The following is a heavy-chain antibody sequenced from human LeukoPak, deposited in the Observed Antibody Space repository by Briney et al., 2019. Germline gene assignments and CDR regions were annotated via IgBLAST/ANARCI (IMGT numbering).Heavy chain of an antibody. V-gene: IGHV4-30-4*08. CDR3: AGGYYDSSGYPALFDI. Sequence: WVRQPPGKGLEWIGYIYYSGSTYYNPSLKSRVTISVDTSKNQFSLKLSSVTAADTAVYYCAGGYYDSSGYPALFDIWGHGTMVTVSS. CDR2: IYYSGST. D-gene: IGHD3-22*01. J-gene: IGHJ3*02.